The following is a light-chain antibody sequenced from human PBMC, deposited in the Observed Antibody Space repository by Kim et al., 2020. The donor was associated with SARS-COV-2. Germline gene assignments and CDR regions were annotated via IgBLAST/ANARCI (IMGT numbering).Light chain of an antibody. CDR3: QQYNRYSLT. CDR2: DAS. V-gene: IGKV1-5*01. J-gene: IGKJ4*01. Sequence: ASVGDRGTFTCRASQSISVLLAWYQQKPGKAPELLIYDASTFESGVPSRFSGSGSGTEFTLTISSLQPDDFATYYCQQYNRYSLTFGGGTKVEIK. CDR1: QSISVL.